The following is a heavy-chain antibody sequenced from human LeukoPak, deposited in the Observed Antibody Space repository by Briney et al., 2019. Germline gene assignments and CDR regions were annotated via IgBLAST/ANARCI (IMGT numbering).Heavy chain of an antibody. J-gene: IGHJ4*02. CDR1: GYTFTSYG. D-gene: IGHD3-16*01. CDR2: ISAYNGNT. Sequence: ASVKVSCKASGYTFTSYGISWVRQAPGQGLECMGWISAYNGNTNYAQKLQGRVTMTTDTSTSTAYMELRSLRSDDTAVYYCARLANMITFGGVLPDDYWGQGTLVTVSS. CDR3: ARLANMITFGGVLPDDY. V-gene: IGHV1-18*01.